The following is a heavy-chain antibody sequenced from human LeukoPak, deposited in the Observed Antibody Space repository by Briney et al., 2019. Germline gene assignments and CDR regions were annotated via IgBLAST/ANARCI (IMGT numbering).Heavy chain of an antibody. CDR3: AGDYGPRYYDSSGLLFDI. Sequence: ASVKVSCKASGYTFTSYGISWVRQAPGQGLEWMGWISTYNGNTNYAQKLQGRVTMTTDTSTSTAYMELRSLRSDDTAVYYCAGDYGPRYYDSSGLLFDIWGQGTMVTVYS. CDR1: GYTFTSYG. J-gene: IGHJ3*02. D-gene: IGHD3-22*01. V-gene: IGHV1-18*01. CDR2: ISTYNGNT.